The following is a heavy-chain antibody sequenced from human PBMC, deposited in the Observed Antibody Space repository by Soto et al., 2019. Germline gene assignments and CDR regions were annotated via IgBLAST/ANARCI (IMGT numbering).Heavy chain of an antibody. CDR3: ATRRAPWCRSTNCYGGFDY. J-gene: IGHJ4*02. CDR1: GFTFSSYA. CDR2: ISGSGGST. D-gene: IGHD2-2*01. Sequence: GGSLRLSCAASGFTFSSYAMSWVRQAPGKGLEWVSAISGSGGSTYYADSVKGRFTISRDNSKNTLYLQMNSLRAEDTAVYYCATRRAPWCRSTNCYGGFDYWGPGSLVTVSS. V-gene: IGHV3-23*01.